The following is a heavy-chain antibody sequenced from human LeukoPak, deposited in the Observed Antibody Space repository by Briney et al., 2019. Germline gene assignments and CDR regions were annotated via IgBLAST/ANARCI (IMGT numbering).Heavy chain of an antibody. V-gene: IGHV3-7*01. J-gene: IGHJ4*02. Sequence: PGGSLRLSCAVSGFSVSGYWMTWVRQAPGKGLEWVANIKQDGSEKNYVDSMKGRFTISRDNAENSLFLQMNSLRVEDTAVYYCAREWQGGIAAAGTRLEGDYWGQGTLVAVSS. CDR1: GFSVSGYW. D-gene: IGHD6-13*01. CDR3: AREWQGGIAAAGTRLEGDY. CDR2: IKQDGSEK.